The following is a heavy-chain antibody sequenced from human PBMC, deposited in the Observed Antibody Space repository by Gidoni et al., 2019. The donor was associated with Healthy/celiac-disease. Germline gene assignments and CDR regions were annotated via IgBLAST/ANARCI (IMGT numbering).Heavy chain of an antibody. CDR3: ARDGDIVVVPAAIHYYYYGMDV. CDR1: GYTFTSYG. V-gene: IGHV1-18*01. J-gene: IGHJ6*02. CDR2: IPPYNGNT. Sequence: QVQLVLPVAEVKKPGASVKVSCKASGYTFTSYGTSWVRQSPGQGLEWMGWIPPYNGNTNYAQKLQGRVTMTTDTSTSRAYMGLRSLRADDTAVDYWARDGDIVVVPAAIHYYYYGMDVWGQGTTVTVSS. D-gene: IGHD2-2*02.